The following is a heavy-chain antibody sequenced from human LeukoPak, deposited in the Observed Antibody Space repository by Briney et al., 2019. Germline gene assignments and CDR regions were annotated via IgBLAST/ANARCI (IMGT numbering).Heavy chain of an antibody. D-gene: IGHD3-16*01. Sequence: GGSLRLSCAASGFTFSDSYMSWIRQAPGKGLEWMGIIYPGDSDTRYSPSFQGQVTISADKSISTAYLQWSSLKASDTAMYYCARPLYNRRLVHIDAFDIWGQGTMVTVSS. CDR2: IYPGDSDT. CDR3: ARPLYNRRLVHIDAFDI. V-gene: IGHV5-51*01. CDR1: GFTFSDSY. J-gene: IGHJ3*02.